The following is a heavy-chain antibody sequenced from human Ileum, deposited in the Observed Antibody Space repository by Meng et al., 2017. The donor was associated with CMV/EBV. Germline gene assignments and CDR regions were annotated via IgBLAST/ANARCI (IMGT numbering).Heavy chain of an antibody. V-gene: IGHV1-2*02. D-gene: IGHD3-10*01. CDR3: ATSSYYGPGTILGY. Sequence: ASVKVSCKASVHTFTSYYIHWVRQAPGQGLEWMGWINPTSGVTNYAQKFQGSVTLTRDTSISIAYMVLSSLRSDDTAVYYCATSSYYGPGTILGYWGQGTLVTV. CDR1: VHTFTSYY. CDR2: INPTSGVT. J-gene: IGHJ4*02.